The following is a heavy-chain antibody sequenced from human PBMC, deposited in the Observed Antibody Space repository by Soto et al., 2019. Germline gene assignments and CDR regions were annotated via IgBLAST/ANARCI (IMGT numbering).Heavy chain of an antibody. D-gene: IGHD2-2*01. V-gene: IGHV4-59*12. CDR3: ARSHPSRTDY. CDR2: IYYSGST. J-gene: IGHJ4*02. Sequence: PSETLSLTCTVSGGSISSYYWSWIRQPPGKGLEWIGYIYYSGSTNYNPSLKSRVTISVDTSKNQFSLKVSSVTAADTGVYYCARSHPSRTDYWGQGTLVTVSS. CDR1: GGSISSYY.